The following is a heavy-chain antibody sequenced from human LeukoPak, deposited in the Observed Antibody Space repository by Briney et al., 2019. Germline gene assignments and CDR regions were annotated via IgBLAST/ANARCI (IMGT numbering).Heavy chain of an antibody. CDR1: GGSISSYY. V-gene: IGHV4-59*08. D-gene: IGHD4-17*01. CDR2: MYYSGST. Sequence: SETLSLTCTVSGGSISSYYWSWIRQPPGKGLEWIGYMYYSGSTNYNPSLKSRVTISVDTSKNQFSLKLSSVTAADTAVYYCARRNYGDYGFDYWGQGTLVTVSS. J-gene: IGHJ4*02. CDR3: ARRNYGDYGFDY.